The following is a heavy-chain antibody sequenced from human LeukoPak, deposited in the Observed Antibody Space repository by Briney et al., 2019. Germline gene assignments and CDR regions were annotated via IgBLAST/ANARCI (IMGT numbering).Heavy chain of an antibody. Sequence: GGSLRLSCVASGFTFSSHAMSWVRQAPGKGLEWVAVISYDGSNKYYADSVKGRFTISRDNSKNTLYLQMNSLRAEDTAVYFASRNYQGGGFDYWGQGTLVTVSS. J-gene: IGHJ4*02. CDR3: SRNYQGGGFDY. CDR1: GFTFSSHA. V-gene: IGHV3-30*03. D-gene: IGHD1-7*01. CDR2: ISYDGSNK.